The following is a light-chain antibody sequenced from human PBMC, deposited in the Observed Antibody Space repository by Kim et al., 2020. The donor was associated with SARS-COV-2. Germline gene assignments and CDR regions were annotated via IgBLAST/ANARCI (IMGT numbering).Light chain of an antibody. CDR2: DTS. CDR1: QAISTY. V-gene: IGKV1-33*01. Sequence: DIQLTQSPSSLSTSVGDRVTITCRASQAISTYLNWYQQKPGKAPTLLIYDTSNVKTGVPSRFSGGGCGTDFTFTISSLQPEDIATYYCQQYDSIPITFGQGTRLEIK. CDR3: QQYDSIPIT. J-gene: IGKJ5*01.